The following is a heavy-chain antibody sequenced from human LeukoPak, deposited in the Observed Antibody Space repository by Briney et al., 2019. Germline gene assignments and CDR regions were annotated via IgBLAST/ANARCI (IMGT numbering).Heavy chain of an antibody. D-gene: IGHD2-2*02. CDR3: ARVQGSWGYCSSTSCYTGGWFDP. CDR1: GGSFSGYY. V-gene: IGHV4-34*01. Sequence: SETLSLTCAVYGGSFSGYYWSWIRQPPGKGLEWIGEINHSGSTNYNPSLKSRVTISVDTSKNQFSLKLSSVTAADTAVYYCARVQGSWGYCSSTSCYTGGWFDPWGRGTLVTVSS. J-gene: IGHJ5*02. CDR2: INHSGST.